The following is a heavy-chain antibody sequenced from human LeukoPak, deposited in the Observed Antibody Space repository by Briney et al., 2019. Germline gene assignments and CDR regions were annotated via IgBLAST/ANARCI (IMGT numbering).Heavy chain of an antibody. Sequence: SETLSLTCSVSGGSISSYYWSWIRQSPGKGLEWIGYIYYSGSTNYNPSLKSRVTISVDTSKNQFSLKLSSVTAADTAVYYCARQGYSYGLYYYYYGMDVWGQGTTVTVSS. CDR3: ARQGYSYGLYYYYYGMDV. D-gene: IGHD5-18*01. V-gene: IGHV4-59*08. J-gene: IGHJ6*02. CDR1: GGSISSYY. CDR2: IYYSGST.